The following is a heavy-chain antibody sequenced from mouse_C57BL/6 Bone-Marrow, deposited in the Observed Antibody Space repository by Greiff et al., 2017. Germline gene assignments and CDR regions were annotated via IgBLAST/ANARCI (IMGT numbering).Heavy chain of an antibody. Sequence: VQLQQSDAELVKPGASVKISCKVSGYTFTDHTIHWMKQRPEQGLEWIGYIYPRDGSTQYNEKFKGKATLTADTSSSTAYLQLNSLTSEDSAVYVCARRYYGSSYPYCARAYWGQGTSVTVSS. J-gene: IGHJ4*01. CDR1: GYTFTDHT. D-gene: IGHD1-1*01. CDR2: IYPRDGST. CDR3: ARRYYGSSYPYCARAY. V-gene: IGHV1-78*01.